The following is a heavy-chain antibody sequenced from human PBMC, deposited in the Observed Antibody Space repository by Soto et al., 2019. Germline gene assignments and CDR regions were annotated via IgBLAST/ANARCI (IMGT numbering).Heavy chain of an antibody. J-gene: IGHJ3*02. CDR2: ISGSGGST. Sequence: GGSLRLSCAASGFTFSSYAMSWVRQAPGKGLEWVSAISGSGGSTYYADSVKGRFTISRDNSKNTLYLQMNSLRAEDTAVYYCAREGYDSSGYPDAFDIWGQGTMVTVS. V-gene: IGHV3-23*01. CDR1: GFTFSSYA. D-gene: IGHD3-22*01. CDR3: AREGYDSSGYPDAFDI.